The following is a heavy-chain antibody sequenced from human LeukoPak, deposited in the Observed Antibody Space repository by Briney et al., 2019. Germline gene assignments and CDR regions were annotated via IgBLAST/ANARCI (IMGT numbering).Heavy chain of an antibody. D-gene: IGHD5-18*01. V-gene: IGHV4-59*01. J-gene: IGHJ4*02. CDR3: ARVGGWLYMVTSPYFDY. CDR2: IYYSGST. CDR1: GGSISSYY. Sequence: SETLSLTCTVFGGSISSYYWSWIRQPPGKGLEWIGYIYYSGSTNYNPSLKSRVTISVDTSKNQFSLKLSSVTAADTAVYYCARVGGWLYMVTSPYFDYWGQGTLVTVSS.